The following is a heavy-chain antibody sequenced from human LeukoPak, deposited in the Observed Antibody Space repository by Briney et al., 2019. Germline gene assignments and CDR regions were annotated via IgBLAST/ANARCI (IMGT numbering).Heavy chain of an antibody. J-gene: IGHJ6*03. CDR2: IYTSGST. V-gene: IGHV4-4*07. D-gene: IGHD2-15*01. CDR3: AREPSIAEYYYYYYMDV. CDR1: GGSISSYY. Sequence: SETLSLTCTVSGGSISSYYWNWIRQPAGKGLEWIGRIYTSGSTNYNPSLKSRVTMSVDTSKDQFSLKLSSVTAADTAVYYCAREPSIAEYYYYYYMDVWGKGTTVTVSS.